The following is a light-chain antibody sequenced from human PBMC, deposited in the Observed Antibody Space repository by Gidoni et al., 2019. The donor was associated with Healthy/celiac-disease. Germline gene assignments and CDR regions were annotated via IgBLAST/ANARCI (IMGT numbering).Light chain of an antibody. V-gene: IGLV1-40*01. CDR2: GNS. J-gene: IGLJ2*01. Sequence: QSVLTQPPPVSGAPRQSVTISCTGSSSHIGAGYDVHWYQQLPGTAPKLRISGNSNRPSGVPDRFSGSKSGTSASLAITGLQAEDEADYYCQSYDSSLSGLVVFGGGTKLTVL. CDR1: SSHIGAGYD. CDR3: QSYDSSLSGLVV.